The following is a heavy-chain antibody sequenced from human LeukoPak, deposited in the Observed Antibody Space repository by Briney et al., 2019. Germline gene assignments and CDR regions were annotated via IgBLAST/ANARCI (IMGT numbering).Heavy chain of an antibody. V-gene: IGHV1-18*01. CDR2: ISAYNGNT. J-gene: IGHJ6*03. CDR1: GYTFTSYG. Sequence: ASVKVSCKASGYTFTSYGISWVRQAPGQGLEWMGWISAYNGNTNYAQKLQGRVSMTTDTSTITAYMELRSLKSDDTAVYYCARVGYAVTIFDYYYMDVWGKGTTVTVSS. CDR3: ARVGYAVTIFDYYYMDV. D-gene: IGHD3-3*01.